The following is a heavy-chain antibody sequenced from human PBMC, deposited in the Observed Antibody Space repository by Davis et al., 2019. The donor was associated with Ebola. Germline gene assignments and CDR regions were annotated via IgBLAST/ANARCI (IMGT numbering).Heavy chain of an antibody. CDR2: IYYSGST. Sequence: ESLKISCAASGFTFSTYGMSWIRQPPGKGLEWIGYIYYSGSTNYNPSLKSRVTISVDTSKNQFSLKLSSVTAADTAVYYCARLAGGSYYSWAVDYWGQGTLVTVSS. CDR1: GFTFSTYG. J-gene: IGHJ4*02. V-gene: IGHV4-59*08. D-gene: IGHD1-26*01. CDR3: ARLAGGSYYSWAVDY.